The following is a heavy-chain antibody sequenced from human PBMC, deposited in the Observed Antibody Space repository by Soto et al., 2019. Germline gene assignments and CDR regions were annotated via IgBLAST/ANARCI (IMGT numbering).Heavy chain of an antibody. Sequence: QVQLVQSGAEVKKPGASVKVSCKASGYTFTGYYMHWVRQAPGQGLEWMGWINPNSGGTNYAQKFQGRVNMNRDTSISTAYMELSRLRSDDTAVYYCARGDIVVVVAATWSFDYWGQGTLVTVSS. CDR3: ARGDIVVVVAATWSFDY. V-gene: IGHV1-2*02. D-gene: IGHD2-15*01. CDR1: GYTFTGYY. J-gene: IGHJ4*02. CDR2: INPNSGGT.